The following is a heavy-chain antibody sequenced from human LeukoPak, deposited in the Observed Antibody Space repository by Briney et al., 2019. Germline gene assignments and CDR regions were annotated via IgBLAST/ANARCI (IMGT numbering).Heavy chain of an antibody. J-gene: IGHJ6*03. CDR3: ARLLYGSGTYYYYYYMDV. CDR1: GGSISSGSYY. D-gene: IGHD3-10*01. Sequence: SETLSLTCTVSGGSISSGSYYWSWTRQPAGKGLEWIGRIYTSGSTNYNPSLKSRVTISVDTSKNQFSLKLSSVTAADTAVYYCARLLYGSGTYYYYYYMDVWGKGTTVTVSS. CDR2: IYTSGST. V-gene: IGHV4-61*02.